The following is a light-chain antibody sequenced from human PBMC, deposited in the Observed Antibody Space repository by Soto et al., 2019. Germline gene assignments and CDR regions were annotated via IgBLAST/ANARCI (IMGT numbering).Light chain of an antibody. Sequence: NFMLTQPHSVSESPGKTVTISCTRSSGSIASRFVQWYQQRPGSAPTTLIYEDNQRPSGVPDRFFGSIDSSSNSASLTISGLKTEDEADYYCQSYDSSNWIFGGGTKVTVL. CDR2: EDN. CDR3: QSYDSSNWI. V-gene: IGLV6-57*04. CDR1: SGSIASRF. J-gene: IGLJ2*01.